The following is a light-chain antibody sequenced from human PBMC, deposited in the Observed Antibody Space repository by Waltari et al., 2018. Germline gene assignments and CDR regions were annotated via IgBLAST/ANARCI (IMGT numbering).Light chain of an antibody. Sequence: EVVMTQSPATLSVSPGERATLPCRASQSVSTNSAWYQQKPGQAPRLLIYGASTRATGIPARFSGSGSGTEFTLTISSLQSEDFVVYYCQQYNNWPLTFGGGTKVEI. J-gene: IGKJ4*01. CDR1: QSVSTN. CDR3: QQYNNWPLT. V-gene: IGKV3-15*01. CDR2: GAS.